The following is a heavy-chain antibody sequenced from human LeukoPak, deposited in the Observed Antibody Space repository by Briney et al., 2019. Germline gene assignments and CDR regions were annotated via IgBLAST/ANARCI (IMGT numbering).Heavy chain of an antibody. V-gene: IGHV3-66*02. CDR1: GFTISSNY. CDR2: LHSGGRT. CDR3: ARDRGRLGELSPQNY. D-gene: IGHD3-16*02. J-gene: IGHJ4*02. Sequence: PGGSLRLSCAASGFTISSNYLSWVRQAPGKGLVWVSALHSGGRTFYADSVRGRFSISRDNSKNTLYLQLNSLRAEDTAVYYCARDRGRLGELSPQNYWGQGTLVTVSS.